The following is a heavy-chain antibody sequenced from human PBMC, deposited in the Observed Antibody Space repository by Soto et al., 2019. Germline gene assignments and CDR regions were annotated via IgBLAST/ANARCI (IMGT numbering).Heavy chain of an antibody. CDR3: ATYSDTYLNWLDP. CDR1: GGSISSGGYY. Sequence: QVQLQESGPGLVKPSQTLSLTCTVSGGSISSGGYYWSWIRQHPGKGLELIGYIYYSGSTYYNPSLRNRITMSVDTSRNQFSLEMRSMTAADTAMYYCATYSDTYLNWLDPWAQGILVTVSS. D-gene: IGHD5-18*01. J-gene: IGHJ5*02. V-gene: IGHV4-31*03. CDR2: IYYSGST.